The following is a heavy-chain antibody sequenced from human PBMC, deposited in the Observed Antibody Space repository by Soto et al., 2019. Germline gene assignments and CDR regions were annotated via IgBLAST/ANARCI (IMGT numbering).Heavy chain of an antibody. CDR2: ISDSSSYI. Sequence: GGSLRLSCAASGFTFSSYSMNWVRQAPGKGLEWLSSISDSSSYIYYAGSVKGRFPISRDNAKNSLYLQMNRLRAEDTAVYYCAGVHCSGTYCGMEVWGQGTTVTVSS. V-gene: IGHV3-21*01. CDR1: GFTFSSYS. D-gene: IGHD2-15*01. CDR3: AGVHCSGTYCGMEV. J-gene: IGHJ6*02.